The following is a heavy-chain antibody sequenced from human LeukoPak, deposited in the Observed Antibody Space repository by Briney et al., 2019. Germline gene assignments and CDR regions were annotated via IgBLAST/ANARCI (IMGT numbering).Heavy chain of an antibody. Sequence: GGSLRLSCAASGFTFDDYAMHWVRQAPGKGLEWVSSINWNSGSIGYADSVKGRFTISRDNAKNSLHLQMNSLRAEDTALHYCAKGKVAVDPYYNMDVWGQGTTVTVSS. CDR1: GFTFDDYA. CDR2: INWNSGSI. V-gene: IGHV3-9*01. CDR3: AKGKVAVDPYYNMDV. D-gene: IGHD6-19*01. J-gene: IGHJ6*02.